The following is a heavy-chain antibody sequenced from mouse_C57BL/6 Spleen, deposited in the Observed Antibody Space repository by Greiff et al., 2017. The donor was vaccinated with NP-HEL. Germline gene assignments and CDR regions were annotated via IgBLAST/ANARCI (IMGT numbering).Heavy chain of an antibody. CDR2: INPSSGYT. CDR1: GYTFTSYW. J-gene: IGHJ2*01. CDR3: AITPVPNFDY. Sequence: QVQLQQSGAELAKPGASVKLSCKASGYTFTSYWMHWVKQRPGQGLEWIGYINPSSGYTKSNQKFKDKATLTADKSSSTAYMQLSSLTYEDSAVDYCAITPVPNFDYWGQGTTLTVSS. D-gene: IGHD1-2*01. V-gene: IGHV1-7*01.